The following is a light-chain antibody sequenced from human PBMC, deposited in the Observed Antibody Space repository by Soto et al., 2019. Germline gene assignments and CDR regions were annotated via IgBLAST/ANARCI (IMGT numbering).Light chain of an antibody. CDR2: EVN. J-gene: IGLJ1*01. CDR3: SSYAGSSNV. CDR1: SSDGGGYNY. Sequence: QSVLTPPPSASGSPGQSVAISCTGTSSDGGGYNYVSWYQQHPGKAPKLMIYEVNKRPSGVPDRFSGSKSGNTASLTVSGLQAEDEADYYCSSYAGSSNVFGTGTKVTVL. V-gene: IGLV2-8*01.